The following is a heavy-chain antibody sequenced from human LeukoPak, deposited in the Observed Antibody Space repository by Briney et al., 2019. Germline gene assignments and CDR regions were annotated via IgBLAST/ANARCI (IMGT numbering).Heavy chain of an antibody. CDR1: GGSFSGYY. CDR2: INHSGST. J-gene: IGHJ5*02. CDR3: ARGGRDGYTKYNWFDP. Sequence: SETLSLTCAVYGGSFSGYYWSWIRQPPGKGLEWIGGINHSGSTNYNPSLKSRVTISVDTSKNQFSLKLSSVTAADTAVYYCARGGRDGYTKYNWFDPWGQGTLVTVSS. D-gene: IGHD5-24*01. V-gene: IGHV4-34*01.